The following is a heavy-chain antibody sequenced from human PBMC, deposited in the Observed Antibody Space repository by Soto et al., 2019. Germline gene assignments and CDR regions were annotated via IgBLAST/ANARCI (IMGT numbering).Heavy chain of an antibody. J-gene: IGHJ6*02. CDR2: IDSDGSST. Sequence: EVQLVESGGGLVQPGGSLRVSCAASGFTFGSYWMNWVSQAPGKGLVWVSRIDSDGSSTTYADSVKGRFTTSRDNAKNTLYLQMSSLRVEDTAVYYCARGRPYGMDVWGQGTTVTVSS. CDR3: ARGRPYGMDV. V-gene: IGHV3-74*01. CDR1: GFTFGSYW.